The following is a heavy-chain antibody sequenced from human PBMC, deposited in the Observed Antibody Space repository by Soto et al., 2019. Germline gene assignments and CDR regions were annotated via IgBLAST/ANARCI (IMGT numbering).Heavy chain of an antibody. J-gene: IGHJ5*02. V-gene: IGHV4-38-2*01. CDR1: GYTISGGYH. CDR3: ARVGAWVPYYYDSSPSTFENWSEH. D-gene: IGHD3-22*01. CDR2: IYHGGST. Sequence: PSETRSVTCGASGYTISGGYHSGWLRPPPGKGLEWIGSIYHGGSTYYNPSLNSRVTLSIDMTNNHVSPILNSVNDADTAVYYCARVGAWVPYYYDSSPSTFENWSEHWGKGTMVTVSS.